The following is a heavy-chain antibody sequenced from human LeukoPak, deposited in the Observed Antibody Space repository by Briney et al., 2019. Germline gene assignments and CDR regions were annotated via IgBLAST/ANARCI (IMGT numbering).Heavy chain of an antibody. D-gene: IGHD5-12*01. V-gene: IGHV3-66*01. CDR3: ARATWGYQFDC. J-gene: IGHJ4*02. Sequence: GGSLRLSCAASGFTVRTNYVSWVRQAPGKGLEWVSVIYSSGSTYYADSVKNRFTISRDEFNNTVYLQMNSLRVEDTAVYYCARATWGYQFDCWGQGTLVTVSS. CDR1: GFTVRTNY. CDR2: IYSSGST.